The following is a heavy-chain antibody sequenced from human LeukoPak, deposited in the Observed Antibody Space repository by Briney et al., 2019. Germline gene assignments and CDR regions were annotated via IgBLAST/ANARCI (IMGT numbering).Heavy chain of an antibody. J-gene: IGHJ5*02. V-gene: IGHV4-59*01. CDR3: ARGGGYCSGGSCYRWFDP. CDR2: IYYSGST. D-gene: IGHD2-15*01. CDR1: GGSISSYY. Sequence: SETLSLTCTVSGGSISSYYWSWIRQPPGKGLELIGYIYYSGSTNYNPSLKSRVTISVDTSKNQFSLKLSSVTAADTAVYYFARGGGYCSGGSCYRWFDPWGQGTLVTVSS.